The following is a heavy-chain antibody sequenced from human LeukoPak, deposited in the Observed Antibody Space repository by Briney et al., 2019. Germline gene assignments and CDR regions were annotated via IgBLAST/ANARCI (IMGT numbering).Heavy chain of an antibody. D-gene: IGHD3-10*01. CDR2: INHSGST. Sequence: GSLRLSCAASGFTFSSYWMSWVRQPPGKGLEWIGEINHSGSTNYNPSLKSRVTISVDTSKNQFSLKLSSVTAADTAVYYCARGLYYGSGSWGQGTLVTVSS. V-gene: IGHV4-34*01. CDR1: GFTFSSYW. J-gene: IGHJ4*02. CDR3: ARGLYYGSGS.